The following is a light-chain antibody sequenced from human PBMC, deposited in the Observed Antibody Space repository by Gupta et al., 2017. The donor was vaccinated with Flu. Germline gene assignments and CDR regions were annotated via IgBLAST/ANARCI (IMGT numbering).Light chain of an antibody. CDR2: LNSDGSH. J-gene: IGLJ3*02. CDR1: SGHSSYA. V-gene: IGLV4-69*01. Sequence: QLVLTQSPSASASLGASVKLTCTLSSGHSSYAIAWHQQQPEKGPRYLMKLNSDGSHSKGDGIPDRFSGSSSGADRDLTISSLQSEDEDDYYCQTWGTGIRVFGGGTKLTVL. CDR3: QTWGTGIRV.